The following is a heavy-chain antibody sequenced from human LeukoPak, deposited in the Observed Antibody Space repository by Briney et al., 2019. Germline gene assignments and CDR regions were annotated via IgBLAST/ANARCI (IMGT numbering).Heavy chain of an antibody. D-gene: IGHD6-6*01. V-gene: IGHV3-23*01. CDR3: AKDHGAAIVPRRFDS. Sequence: GGSLRLSCVASGFSFSSYAMSWVRQAPGKGLDWVSTIYYSGGDTYSADSVKGRFTISRDNSGNMLYLQMNSLRVEDTAVYYCAKDHGAAIVPRRFDSWGQGTLVTVAS. J-gene: IGHJ4*02. CDR1: GFSFSSYA. CDR2: IYYSGGDT.